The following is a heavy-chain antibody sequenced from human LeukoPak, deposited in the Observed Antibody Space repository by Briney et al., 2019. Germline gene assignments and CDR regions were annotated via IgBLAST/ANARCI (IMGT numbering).Heavy chain of an antibody. J-gene: IGHJ3*02. CDR2: ISYDGSNK. CDR3: ARVLYSYGLDAFDI. D-gene: IGHD5-18*01. V-gene: IGHV3-30-3*01. CDR1: GFAFSSYA. Sequence: GGSLRLSCAASGFAFSSYAMHWVRQAPGKGLEWVAVISYDGSNKYYADSVKGRFTISRDNSKNTLYLQMNSLRAEDTAVYYCARVLYSYGLDAFDIWGQGTMVTVSS.